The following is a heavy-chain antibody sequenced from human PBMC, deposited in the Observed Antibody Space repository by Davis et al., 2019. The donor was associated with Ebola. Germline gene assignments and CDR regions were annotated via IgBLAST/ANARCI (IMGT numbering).Heavy chain of an antibody. CDR2: IYSGGST. CDR3: ARDGGYCTNGVCPRNGMDV. Sequence: GGSLRLSCAASGFTVSSNYMSWVRQPPGKGLAWVSIIYSGGSTDHADSVKGRFTISRHNSKNTLYLQMNSLRAEDTAVYYCARDGGYCTNGVCPRNGMDVWGQGTTVTVSS. V-gene: IGHV3-53*04. J-gene: IGHJ6*02. CDR1: GFTVSSNY. D-gene: IGHD2-8*01.